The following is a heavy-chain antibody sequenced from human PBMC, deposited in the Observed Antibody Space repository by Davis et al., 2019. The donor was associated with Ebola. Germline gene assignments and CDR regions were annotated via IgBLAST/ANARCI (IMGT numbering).Heavy chain of an antibody. D-gene: IGHD2-2*02. J-gene: IGHJ2*01. CDR1: GGSFSGYY. Sequence: GSLRLSCAVYGGSFSGYYWSWIRQPPGKGLEWIEEINHSGSTNYSPSLKSRVTISVDTSKNQFSLKLSSVTAADTAVYYCARKRGRYCSSTSCYKELIYWYFDLWGRGTLVTVSS. CDR3: ARKRGRYCSSTSCYKELIYWYFDL. CDR2: INHSGST. V-gene: IGHV4-34*01.